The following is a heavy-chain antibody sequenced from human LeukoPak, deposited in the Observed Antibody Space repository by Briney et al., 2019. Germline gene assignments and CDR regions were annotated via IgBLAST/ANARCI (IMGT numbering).Heavy chain of an antibody. CDR2: IWYDGSQK. V-gene: IGHV3-33*01. Sequence: QPGRSLILSCAVSGFTFTSYGMHWVRQGPGKGLEWVAGIWYDGSQKYHADSVKGRFTISRDNSKNTLYLQMNSLRAEDTAVYYCARDRQGTPGTFDIWGQGTMVTVSP. CDR3: ARDRQGTPGTFDI. D-gene: IGHD1-1*01. J-gene: IGHJ3*02. CDR1: GFTFTSYG.